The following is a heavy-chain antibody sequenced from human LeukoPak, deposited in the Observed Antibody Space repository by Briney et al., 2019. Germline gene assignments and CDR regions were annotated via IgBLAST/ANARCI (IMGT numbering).Heavy chain of an antibody. J-gene: IGHJ4*02. CDR3: ARDRYNWNYGLFDY. D-gene: IGHD1-7*01. Sequence: QTGGSLRLSCAASGFTFSSYAMSWVRQAPGKGLEWVSGISGSGGATYYADSVKGRFTISRDDPHNTLYLQMNSLRAEDTAVYYCARDRYNWNYGLFDYWGQGTLVTVSS. CDR2: ISGSGGAT. CDR1: GFTFSSYA. V-gene: IGHV3-23*01.